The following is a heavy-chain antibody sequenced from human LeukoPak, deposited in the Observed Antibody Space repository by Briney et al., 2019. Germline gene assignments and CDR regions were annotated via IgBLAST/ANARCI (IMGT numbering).Heavy chain of an antibody. CDR2: ISDSGDST. D-gene: IGHD1-26*01. CDR1: GFTFSSYA. CDR3: ARVAGATNYYYYYMDV. V-gene: IGHV3-23*01. J-gene: IGHJ6*03. Sequence: GGSLRLSCAASGFTFSSYAMNWVRQAPGKGLQWVSSISDSGDSTYYADSVKGRFTISRDTSKNSLYLQMNSLRAEDTAVYYCARVAGATNYYYYYMDVWGKGTTVTVSS.